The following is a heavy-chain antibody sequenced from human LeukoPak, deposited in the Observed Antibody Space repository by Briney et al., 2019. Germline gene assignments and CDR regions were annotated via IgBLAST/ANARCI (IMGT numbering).Heavy chain of an antibody. Sequence: PSGTLSLTCAVSGGSINNNDWWNWWSWVRQPPGKGLEWIGEIFHSGSTNYNPSLKSRVTISVDKSKNQFSLKLSSVTAADTAVYYCARFSAPLRFRIDYWGQGTLVTVSS. V-gene: IGHV4-4*02. D-gene: IGHD3-16*01. J-gene: IGHJ4*02. CDR3: ARFSAPLRFRIDY. CDR2: IFHSGST. CDR1: GGSINNNDWWNW.